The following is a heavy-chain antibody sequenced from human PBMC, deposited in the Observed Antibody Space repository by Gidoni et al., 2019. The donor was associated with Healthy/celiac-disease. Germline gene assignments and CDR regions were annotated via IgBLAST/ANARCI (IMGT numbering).Heavy chain of an antibody. CDR3: AKDILSGYCSGGSCHGGAFDI. CDR2: ISLNSGSI. Sequence: EVQLVESGGGLVQPGRSLRLSCAASGFTFDDYAMHWVRQAPGKGLEWVSGISLNSGSIGYADSVKGRFTISRDNAKNSLYLQMNSLRAEDTALYYCAKDILSGYCSGGSCHGGAFDIWGQGTMVTVSS. V-gene: IGHV3-9*01. J-gene: IGHJ3*02. D-gene: IGHD2-15*01. CDR1: GFTFDDYA.